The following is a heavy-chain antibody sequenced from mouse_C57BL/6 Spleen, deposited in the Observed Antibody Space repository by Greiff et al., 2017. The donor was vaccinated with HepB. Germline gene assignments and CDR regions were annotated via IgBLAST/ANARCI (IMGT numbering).Heavy chain of an antibody. CDR1: GYTFTSYW. CDR3: ARLDPWFAY. CDR2: IDPSDSYT. J-gene: IGHJ3*01. V-gene: IGHV1-59*01. Sequence: QVQLQQPGAELVRPGPSVTLSCKASGYTFTSYWMHWVKQRPGQGLEWIGVIDPSDSYTNYNQKFKGKATLTVDTSSSTAYMQLSSLTSEDSAVYYCARLDPWFAYWGQGTLVTVSA.